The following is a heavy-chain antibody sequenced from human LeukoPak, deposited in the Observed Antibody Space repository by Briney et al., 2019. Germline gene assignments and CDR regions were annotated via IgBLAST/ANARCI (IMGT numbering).Heavy chain of an antibody. D-gene: IGHD4-11*01. J-gene: IGHJ4*02. CDR3: TRGDYSSSLEGLAF. CDR1: GYTFTN. V-gene: IGHV1-46*01. Sequence: ASVKVSCKASGYTFTNIHWVRQAPGQGLECMGIIHPGGGSTTYAPSFQGRVSLTRDMSTRTVYLELSSLTTEDTAVYYRTRGDYSSSLEGLAFWGQGTLVTVSS. CDR2: IHPGGGST.